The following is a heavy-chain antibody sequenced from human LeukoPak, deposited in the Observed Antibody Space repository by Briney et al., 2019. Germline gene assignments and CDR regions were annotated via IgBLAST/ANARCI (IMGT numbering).Heavy chain of an antibody. Sequence: RASVKVSCKTSGYSFTDYYMHWVRQAPGQGLEWMGWINPSSGGTSSAQKFQGRVTMTRDTSITTVYMEVSWLTSDDTAIYYCARADRLHGGPYLIGPWGQGTLVTVSS. J-gene: IGHJ5*02. D-gene: IGHD2-21*01. CDR3: ARADRLHGGPYLIGP. CDR1: GYSFTDYY. CDR2: INPSSGGT. V-gene: IGHV1-2*02.